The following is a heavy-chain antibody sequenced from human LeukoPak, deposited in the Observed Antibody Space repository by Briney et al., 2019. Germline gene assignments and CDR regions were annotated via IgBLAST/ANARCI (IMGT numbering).Heavy chain of an antibody. CDR1: GGSISSYY. V-gene: IGHV4-59*08. D-gene: IGHD3-10*01. CDR2: IYYSGST. J-gene: IGHJ5*02. Sequence: SETLSLTCTVSGGSISSYYWSWIRQPPGKGLEWIGYIYYSGSTNYNPSLKSRVTISVDTSKNQFSLKLSSVTAADTAVYYCARQYGSGTLEWDWFDPWGQGTLVTVSS. CDR3: ARQYGSGTLEWDWFDP.